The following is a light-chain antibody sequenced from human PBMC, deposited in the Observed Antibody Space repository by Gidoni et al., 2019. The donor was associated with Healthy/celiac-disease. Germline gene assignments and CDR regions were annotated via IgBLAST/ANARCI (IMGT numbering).Light chain of an antibody. V-gene: IGKV1-39*01. J-gene: IGKJ1*01. CDR1: QSISSY. CDR2: GAS. Sequence: DIQITQPPSSLSASVGDRVTITCRASQSISSYLNWYQQKPGKAPKLLIYGASSMQSGVPSRFSGSGSGTDFTLTISSLQPEDFATYYCQQSYSTPRTFGQGTKVEIK. CDR3: QQSYSTPRT.